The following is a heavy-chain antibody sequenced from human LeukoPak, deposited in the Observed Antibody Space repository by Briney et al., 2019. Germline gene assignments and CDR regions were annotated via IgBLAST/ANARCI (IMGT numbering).Heavy chain of an antibody. J-gene: IGHJ5*02. CDR2: MNPNSGNT. V-gene: IGHV1-8*01. D-gene: IGHD3-22*01. CDR3: ARGGYYYDSSGYYRWFDP. Sequence: ASVKVSCKASGYTFTSYDINWVRQATGQGLEWMGWMNPNSGNTGYAQKFQGRVTMTRNTSTSTAYMELSSLRSEDTAVYYCARGGYYYDSSGYYRWFDPWGQGTLVTVSS. CDR1: GYTFTSYD.